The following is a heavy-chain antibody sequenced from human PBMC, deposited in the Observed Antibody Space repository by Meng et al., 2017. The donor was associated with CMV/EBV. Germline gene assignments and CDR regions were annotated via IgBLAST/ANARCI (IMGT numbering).Heavy chain of an antibody. D-gene: IGHD5-18*01. J-gene: IGHJ4*02. V-gene: IGHV3-30*04. Sequence: ASGFTFSGYAMHWVRQAPGKGLEWVAVISYDGSNKYYADSVKGRFTISRDNSKNTLYLQMNSLRAEDTAVYYCASRVRGYSYGDFDYWGQGTLVTVSS. CDR3: ASRVRGYSYGDFDY. CDR2: ISYDGSNK. CDR1: GFTFSGYA.